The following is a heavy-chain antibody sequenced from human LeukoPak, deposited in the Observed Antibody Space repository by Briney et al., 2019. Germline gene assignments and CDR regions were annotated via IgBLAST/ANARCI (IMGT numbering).Heavy chain of an antibody. CDR3: ARESAVAGDY. V-gene: IGHV3-21*01. Sequence: GGSLRLSCAASGFTFSSYSMNWVRQAPGKGLEWVSSISSSSSYIYYADSVKGRFTISRDNAKNSLYLRMNSLRAEDTAVYYCARESAVAGDYWGQGTLVTVSS. D-gene: IGHD6-19*01. CDR1: GFTFSSYS. J-gene: IGHJ4*02. CDR2: ISSSSSYI.